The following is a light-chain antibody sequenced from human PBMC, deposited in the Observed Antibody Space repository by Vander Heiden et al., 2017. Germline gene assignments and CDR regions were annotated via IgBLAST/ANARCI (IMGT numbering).Light chain of an antibody. CDR3: QQRDSTPLT. J-gene: IGKJ4*01. V-gene: IGKV1-39*01. CDR1: QSISTY. CDR2: AAS. Sequence: DIQMTQSPSSLSASVGDRVTITCRASQSISTYLNWYQQKPGTAPKLLIYAASSLQSGVPSRFSGSGSGTDFTLTISRLQPEDFATYYCQQRDSTPLTFGGGTKVEIK.